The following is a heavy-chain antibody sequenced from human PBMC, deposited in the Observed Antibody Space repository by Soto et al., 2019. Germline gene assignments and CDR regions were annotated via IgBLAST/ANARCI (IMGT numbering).Heavy chain of an antibody. Sequence: EVQLVESGGGLVQPGGSLRLSCAASGFTLSSYDMHWVRQAPGRGLEWVSVIGTAGDISYRGSVKGRFTISREKANNSLYLQMNSLLAGDTAVYYCARGFGSFYYMDVWGKGTTVTVSS. CDR3: ARGFGSFYYMDV. V-gene: IGHV3-13*01. D-gene: IGHD3-10*01. CDR2: IGTAGDI. CDR1: GFTLSSYD. J-gene: IGHJ6*03.